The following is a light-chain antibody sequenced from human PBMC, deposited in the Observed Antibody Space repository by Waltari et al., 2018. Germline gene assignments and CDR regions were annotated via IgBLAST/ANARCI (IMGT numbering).Light chain of an antibody. CDR1: SIGTKS. CDR2: DDG. Sequence: SYVLTQPPSVSVAPGETAKITCEGDSIGTKSVHWYQQRPGQAPVLAVYDDGNRPSGIPDRVAGSNSGNTATLTINRVEVGDEADYFCQVWDTSSNHGVFGNGTKVTIL. CDR3: QVWDTSSNHGV. V-gene: IGLV3-21*02. J-gene: IGLJ1*01.